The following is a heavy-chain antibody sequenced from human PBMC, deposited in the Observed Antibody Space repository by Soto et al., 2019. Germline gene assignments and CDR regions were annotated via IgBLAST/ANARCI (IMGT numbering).Heavy chain of an antibody. V-gene: IGHV4-30-2*01. CDR2: IYHSGST. CDR3: ARVGYYDSSGLDRADGMDV. D-gene: IGHD3-22*01. CDR1: GGSISSGGYS. J-gene: IGHJ6*02. Sequence: PSETLSLTCAVSGGSISSGGYSWSWIRQPPGKGLEWIGYIYHSGSTYYNPSLKSRVTISVDRSKNQFSLKLSSVTAADTAVYYCARVGYYDSSGLDRADGMDVWGQGTTVTVSS.